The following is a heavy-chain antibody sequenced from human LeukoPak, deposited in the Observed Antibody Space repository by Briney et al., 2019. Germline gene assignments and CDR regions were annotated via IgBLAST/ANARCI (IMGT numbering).Heavy chain of an antibody. Sequence: SETLSLTCAVYGGSFSGYYWSWIRQPPGKGLEWIGEINHSGSTNYNPSLKSRVTISVDTSKNQFSLKLSSVTAADTAVYYCASSSITMVRGVKDYWGQGTLVTVSS. V-gene: IGHV4-34*01. CDR1: GGSFSGYY. J-gene: IGHJ4*02. CDR3: ASSSITMVRGVKDY. CDR2: INHSGST. D-gene: IGHD3-10*01.